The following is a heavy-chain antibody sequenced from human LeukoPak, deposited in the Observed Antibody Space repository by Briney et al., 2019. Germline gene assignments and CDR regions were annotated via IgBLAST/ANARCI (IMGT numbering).Heavy chain of an antibody. CDR2: IYPGDSDT. CDR3: ASSYDILTGYSDAFDI. V-gene: IGHV5-51*01. CDR1: GYSFTSYW. J-gene: IGHJ3*02. Sequence: GESLKISCKGSGYSFTSYWIGWVRQMPGKGLEWMGIIYPGDSDTGYSPSFQGQVTISADKSISTAYLQWSSLKASDTAMYYCASSYDILTGYSDAFDIWDQGTMVTVSS. D-gene: IGHD3-9*01.